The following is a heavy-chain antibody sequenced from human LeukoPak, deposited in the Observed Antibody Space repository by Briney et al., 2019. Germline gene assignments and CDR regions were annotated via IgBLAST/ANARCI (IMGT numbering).Heavy chain of an antibody. Sequence: ASVKVSCKASGYIFTSYGISWVRQAPGQGLEWMGWINTYNGNTKYAQKVQGRVTMTTDTSTSTAYMEVRSLTSDDTAVYYCARDLVHHRLLAAVYNWFDPWGQGTLVTVSS. D-gene: IGHD3-3*02. CDR3: ARDLVHHRLLAAVYNWFDP. J-gene: IGHJ5*02. CDR1: GYIFTSYG. CDR2: INTYNGNT. V-gene: IGHV1-18*01.